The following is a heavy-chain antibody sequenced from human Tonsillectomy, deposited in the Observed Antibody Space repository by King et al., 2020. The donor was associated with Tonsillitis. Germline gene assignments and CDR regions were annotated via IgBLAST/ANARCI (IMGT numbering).Heavy chain of an antibody. CDR2: IYYSGNT. Sequence: LQLQESGPGLVKPSGTLSLTCTVSGGSISSNNYYWGWIRQPPGKGLEWIGSIYYSGNTHYNPSLKSRLTISADTSKSQVSLKMSSVTAADTAVYYCAGHVGDRYSYGAGGGWYFDLWGRGTLVTVSS. J-gene: IGHJ2*01. CDR1: GGSISSNNYY. CDR3: AGHVGDRYSYGAGGGWYFDL. V-gene: IGHV4-39*01. D-gene: IGHD5-18*01.